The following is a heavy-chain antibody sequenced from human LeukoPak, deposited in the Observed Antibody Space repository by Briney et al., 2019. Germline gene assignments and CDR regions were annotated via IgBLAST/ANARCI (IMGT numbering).Heavy chain of an antibody. CDR1: GFTFGSYA. J-gene: IGHJ3*02. D-gene: IGHD6-13*01. CDR3: ARAPYSSSWYMVDAFDI. Sequence: GGSLRLSCAASGFTFGSYAMSWVRQAPGKGLEWVSAIFGSGGSTYYADSVKGRFTISRDNAKNSLYLQMNSLRAEDTAVYYCARAPYSSSWYMVDAFDIWGQGTMVTVSS. CDR2: IFGSGGST. V-gene: IGHV3-23*01.